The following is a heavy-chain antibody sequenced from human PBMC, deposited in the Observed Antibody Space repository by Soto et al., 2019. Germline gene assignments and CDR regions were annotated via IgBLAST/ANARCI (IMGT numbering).Heavy chain of an antibody. J-gene: IGHJ4*02. CDR3: AKANRGGTAEKLKYDFWSGYYMGGAFDY. Sequence: QTGGSLRLSCAASGFAFSSYAMSWARQAPGKGLEWVSAISGSGGSTYYADSVKGRFTISRDNSKNTLYLQMNSLRAEDTAVYYCAKANRGGTAEKLKYDFWSGYYMGGAFDYWGQGTLVTVSS. CDR2: ISGSGGST. V-gene: IGHV3-23*01. CDR1: GFAFSSYA. D-gene: IGHD3-3*01.